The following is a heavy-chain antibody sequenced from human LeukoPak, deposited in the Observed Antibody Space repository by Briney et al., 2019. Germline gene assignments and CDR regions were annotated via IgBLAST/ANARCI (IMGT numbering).Heavy chain of an antibody. CDR2: ISAYNGNT. D-gene: IGHD3-10*01. Sequence: EASVKVSCKASGYTFTSNGISWVRQAPGQGLEWMGWISAYNGNTNYAQKLQGRVTMTTDTSTSTAYMELRSLRSDDTAVYYCARDRVMVRGVIIPNWFDPWGQGTLVTVSS. CDR1: GYTFTSNG. V-gene: IGHV1-18*01. CDR3: ARDRVMVRGVIIPNWFDP. J-gene: IGHJ5*02.